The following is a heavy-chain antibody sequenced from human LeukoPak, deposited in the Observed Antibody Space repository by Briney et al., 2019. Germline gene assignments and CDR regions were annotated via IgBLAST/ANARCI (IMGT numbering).Heavy chain of an antibody. CDR3: ARGGGCSGGSCYYMDV. J-gene: IGHJ6*03. V-gene: IGHV4-61*02. CDR2: IHTSGST. Sequence: SETLSLTCKVSGGSMRSGSYYWTWIRQPGGKGLEWIGRIHTSGSTNYNPSLKSRISISVDTAKNQFSLKLSSVTAADTAVYYCARGGGCSGGSCYYMDVWGKGTTVTVSS. CDR1: GGSMRSGSYY. D-gene: IGHD2-15*01.